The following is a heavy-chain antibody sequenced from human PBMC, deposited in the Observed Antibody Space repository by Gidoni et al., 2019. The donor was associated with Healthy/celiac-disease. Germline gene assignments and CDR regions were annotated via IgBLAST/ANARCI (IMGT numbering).Heavy chain of an antibody. D-gene: IGHD3-3*01. CDR2: IYWNDDK. J-gene: IGHJ4*02. Sequence: QITLKESGPTLVKPTQTLTLTCTFSGFSLSTSGVGVGWIRQPPGKALEWLALIYWNDDKRYSPSLKSRLTITKDTSKNQVVLTMTNMDPVDTATYYCAHVTYYDFWSGEEGSTYFDYWGQGTLVTVSS. CDR1: GFSLSTSGVG. V-gene: IGHV2-5*01. CDR3: AHVTYYDFWSGEEGSTYFDY.